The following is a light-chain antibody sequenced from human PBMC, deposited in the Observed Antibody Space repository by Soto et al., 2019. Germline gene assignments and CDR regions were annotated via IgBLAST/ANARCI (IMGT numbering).Light chain of an antibody. CDR1: QTISSR. J-gene: IGKJ1*01. CDR2: AAS. V-gene: IGKV1-39*01. Sequence: DIQMTQSPSSLSASVGDTVTITCRTSQTISSRFSWYQQKPGKAPKLLIYAASRLQRGVLSRFSGCGSGTHFTLTISGLQPEDFATYYCQQSHSRVTFGQWTKVEV. CDR3: QQSHSRVT.